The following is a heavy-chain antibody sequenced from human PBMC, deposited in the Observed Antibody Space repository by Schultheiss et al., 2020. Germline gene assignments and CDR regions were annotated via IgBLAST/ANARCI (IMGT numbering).Heavy chain of an antibody. CDR2: INHSGST. J-gene: IGHJ5*02. CDR3: ARVPTGAVTTGNWFDP. Sequence: GSLRLSCAASGFTFSSYSMNWVRQAPGKGLEWIGEINHSGSTNYNPSLKSRVTISVDTSKNQFSLKLSSVTAADTAVYYCARVPTGAVTTGNWFDPWGQGTLVTVSS. V-gene: IGHV4-34*01. D-gene: IGHD4-17*01. CDR1: GFTFSSYS.